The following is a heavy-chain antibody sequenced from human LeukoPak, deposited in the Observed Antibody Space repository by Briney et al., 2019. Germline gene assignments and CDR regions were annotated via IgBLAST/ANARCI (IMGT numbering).Heavy chain of an antibody. J-gene: IGHJ4*02. CDR2: ISTYNGNT. V-gene: IGHV1-18*01. CDR3: ARDRMDTGTYFDY. Sequence: ASVKASCRSSGYTFTTYGITWVRQAPGQGLEWMGWISTYNGNTNYAQKLQGRVTMTTDTSTSTAYMELRSLRSDDTAVYYCARDRMDTGTYFDYWGQGTLVTVSS. CDR1: GYTFTTYG. D-gene: IGHD5-18*01.